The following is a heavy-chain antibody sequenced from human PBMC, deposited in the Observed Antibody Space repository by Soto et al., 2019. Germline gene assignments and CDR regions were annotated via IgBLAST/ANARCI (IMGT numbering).Heavy chain of an antibody. CDR1: GGSISSGGYY. V-gene: IGHV4-31*03. D-gene: IGHD6-6*01. J-gene: IGHJ6*02. Sequence: SETLSLTCTVSGGSISSGGYYWSWIRQHPGKGLEWIGYIYYSGSTYYNPSLKSRVTISVDTSKNQFSLKLSSVTAADTAVYYCARDSRSPYYYYGMDVWGQGTTVTVSS. CDR2: IYYSGST. CDR3: ARDSRSPYYYYGMDV.